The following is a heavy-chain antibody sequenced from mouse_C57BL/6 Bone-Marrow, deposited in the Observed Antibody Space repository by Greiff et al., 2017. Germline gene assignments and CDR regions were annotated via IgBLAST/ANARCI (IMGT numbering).Heavy chain of an antibody. J-gene: IGHJ2*01. CDR2: ISNGGGST. V-gene: IGHV5-12*01. Sequence: EVNLVESGGGLVQPGGSLKLSCAASGFTFSDYYMYWVRQTPEKRLEWVAYISNGGGSTYYPDTVKGRFTISRDHAKNTLYLQMSRLKSEDTAMYYCARGDYYGNYFDYWGQGTTLTVSS. CDR1: GFTFSDYY. D-gene: IGHD1-1*01. CDR3: ARGDYYGNYFDY.